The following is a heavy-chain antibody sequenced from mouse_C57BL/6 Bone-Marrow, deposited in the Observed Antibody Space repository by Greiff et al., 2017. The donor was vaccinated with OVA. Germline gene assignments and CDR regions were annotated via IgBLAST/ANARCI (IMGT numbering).Heavy chain of an antibody. V-gene: IGHV1-82*01. D-gene: IGHD2-5*01. J-gene: IGHJ1*03. CDR1: GYAFSSSW. CDR2: IYPGDGDT. Sequence: QVQLKESGPELVKPGASVKISCKASGYAFSSSWMNWVKQRPGKGLEWIGRIYPGDGDTNYNGKFKGKATLTADKSSSTAYMQLSSLTSEDSAVYFCARGDYSNSYWYFDVWGTGTTVTVSS. CDR3: ARGDYSNSYWYFDV.